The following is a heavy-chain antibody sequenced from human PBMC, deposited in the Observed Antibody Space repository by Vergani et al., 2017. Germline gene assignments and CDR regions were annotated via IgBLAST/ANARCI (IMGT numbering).Heavy chain of an antibody. V-gene: IGHV4-34*01. CDR1: GGSFTSYH. J-gene: IGHJ6*03. Sequence: QVQLQQWGGGLLKPSETLSLTCVVNGGSFTSYHWTWIRQSPGEGLEGVGDIDHTGRLDYNPSLTSRLTMSLDKSRNQFSLTLNSVTATDTAIYFCARVNTETNGHLYYYYYMDVWGQGTAVTVS. CDR3: ARVNTETNGHLYYYYYMDV. D-gene: IGHD4-11*01. CDR2: IDHTGRL.